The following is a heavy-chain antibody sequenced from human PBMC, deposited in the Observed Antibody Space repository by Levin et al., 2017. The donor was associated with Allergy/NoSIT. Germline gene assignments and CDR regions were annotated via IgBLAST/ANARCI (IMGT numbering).Heavy chain of an antibody. CDR3: ARGRDAYKLGF. Sequence: SETLSLTCTVSGGSVSSGVYYWGWIRQHPGKGLECIGYIHPSGSTNYNPSLNSRVTMSVDMSKNQISLKMISVTAADTAVYYCARGRDAYKLGFWGQGTLVTVAS. CDR2: IHPSGST. CDR1: GGSVSSGVYY. J-gene: IGHJ4*02. D-gene: IGHD1-14*01. V-gene: IGHV4-31*03.